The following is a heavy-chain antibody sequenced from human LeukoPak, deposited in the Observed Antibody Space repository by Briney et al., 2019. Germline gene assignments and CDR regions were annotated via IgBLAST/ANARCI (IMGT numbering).Heavy chain of an antibody. CDR2: INHSGST. V-gene: IGHV4-34*01. D-gene: IGHD3-22*01. J-gene: IGHJ4*02. CDR3: ARVRGYYDSSGYLTGYYFDY. Sequence: SETLSLTCAVYGGSFSGYYWSWIRQPPGKGLEWIGEINHSGSTNYNPSLKSRVTISVDTSKNQFSLKLSSVTAADTAVYYCARVRGYYDSSGYLTGYYFDYWGQGTLATVSS. CDR1: GGSFSGYY.